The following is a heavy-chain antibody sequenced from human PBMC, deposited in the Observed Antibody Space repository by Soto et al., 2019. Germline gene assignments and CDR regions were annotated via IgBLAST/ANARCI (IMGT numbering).Heavy chain of an antibody. CDR3: AKIPTDYCRGDSCYWYFDH. CDR2: ISYDGSYE. J-gene: IGHJ4*02. CDR1: GFTFSTYG. V-gene: IGHV3-30*18. D-gene: IGHD2-15*01. Sequence: GGSLRLSCAGSGFTFSTYGLHWVRQAPGKGLEWVAVISYDGSYEYYADSVKGRFSISRDNSKNTLYLQMNSLRTEDTAVYYCAKIPTDYCRGDSCYWYFDHWGQGALVTVSS.